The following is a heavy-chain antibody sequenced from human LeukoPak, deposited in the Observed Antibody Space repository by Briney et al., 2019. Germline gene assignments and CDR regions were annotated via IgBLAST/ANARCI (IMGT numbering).Heavy chain of an antibody. V-gene: IGHV3-49*04. Sequence: GGSLRLSCAASGFTFSARSMSWVRQAPGKGLQWVAFIRSKAYGGTTEYAASVKGRFTISRDDSKSIAHLQMNSLKTEDTAVYYCTRVWQGIAAAGPWGYWGQGTLVTVSS. J-gene: IGHJ4*02. CDR2: IRSKAYGGTT. CDR3: TRVWQGIAAAGPWGY. D-gene: IGHD6-13*01. CDR1: GFTFSARS.